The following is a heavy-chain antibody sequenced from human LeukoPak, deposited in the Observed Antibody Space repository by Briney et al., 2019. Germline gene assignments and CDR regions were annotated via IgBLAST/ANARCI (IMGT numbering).Heavy chain of an antibody. CDR3: ARDKIAAAGTDYYYGMDV. CDR1: GFTFSSYA. Sequence: GGSLRLSCAASGFTFSSYAMSWVRQAPGKGLEWVSAISGSGGRTYYADSVKGRFTISRDNAKNSLYLQMNSLRAEDTAVYYCARDKIAAAGTDYYYGMDVWGQGTTVTVSS. CDR2: ISGSGGRT. J-gene: IGHJ6*02. D-gene: IGHD6-13*01. V-gene: IGHV3-23*01.